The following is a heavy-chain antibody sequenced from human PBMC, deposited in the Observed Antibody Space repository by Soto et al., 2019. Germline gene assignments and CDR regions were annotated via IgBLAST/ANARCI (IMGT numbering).Heavy chain of an antibody. CDR3: ASTLTRGGYYIDH. Sequence: QLQLQESGPGLVKTSETLSLTCTVSGGSISSGDYYWGWIRQPPGKGLEWIASIYYGGRTYYNPSLKSRVTISVDTSKNQFSLNLRSVTAADTAVYYCASTLTRGGYYIDHWGQGILVTVSS. CDR2: IYYGGRT. J-gene: IGHJ4*02. V-gene: IGHV4-39*01. CDR1: GGSISSGDYY. D-gene: IGHD2-15*01.